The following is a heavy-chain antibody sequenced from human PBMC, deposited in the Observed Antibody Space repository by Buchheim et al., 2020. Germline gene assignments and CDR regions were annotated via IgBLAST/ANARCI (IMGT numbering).Heavy chain of an antibody. J-gene: IGHJ6*02. D-gene: IGHD6-13*01. Sequence: QVQLVQSGAEVKKPGASVKVSCKASGYTFTGYYMHWVRQAPGQGLEWMGWINPNSGGTNYAQKFQGWVTMTRDTSISTAYMELSRLRSDDTAVYYCARDHRLQQLPRGTSKAYYYYYGMDVWGQGTT. CDR1: GYTFTGYY. V-gene: IGHV1-2*04. CDR2: INPNSGGT. CDR3: ARDHRLQQLPRGTSKAYYYYYGMDV.